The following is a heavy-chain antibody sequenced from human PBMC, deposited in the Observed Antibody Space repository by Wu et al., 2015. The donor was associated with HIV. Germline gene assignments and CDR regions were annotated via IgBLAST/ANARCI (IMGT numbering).Heavy chain of an antibody. CDR3: ARDYYTAMVTFPDY. J-gene: IGHJ4*02. CDR1: GYIFNSYD. V-gene: IGHV1-8*01. CDR2: MNPNSGST. D-gene: IGHD5-18*01. Sequence: QVQLVQSGAEVKKPGASVRVSCKASGYIFNSYDINWVRQTPGQGLEWMGWMNPNSGSTGYAQKFQGRVTMTRDTSISTAYMELSSLRSEDTAVYYCARDYYTAMVTFPDYWGQGTLVTVSS.